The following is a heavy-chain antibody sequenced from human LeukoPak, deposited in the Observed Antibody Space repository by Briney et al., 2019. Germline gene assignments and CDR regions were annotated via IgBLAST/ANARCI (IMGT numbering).Heavy chain of an antibody. D-gene: IGHD2/OR15-2a*01. Sequence: SETLSLTCTVSGDSISDYYWSWIRQPPGKGLEWIGYVYYSGDTNYNPSLKSRVTMSVDTSKNRFSLKLNSVTAADTAVYYCVRGQILADYWGQGALVTVSS. J-gene: IGHJ4*02. V-gene: IGHV4-59*01. CDR3: VRGQILADY. CDR1: GDSISDYY. CDR2: VYYSGDT.